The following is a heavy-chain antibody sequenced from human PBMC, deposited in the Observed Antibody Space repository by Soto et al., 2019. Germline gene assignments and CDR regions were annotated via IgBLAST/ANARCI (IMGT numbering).Heavy chain of an antibody. CDR2: ISYDGSNK. CDR3: ARAIGYDSSGYYY. D-gene: IGHD3-22*01. Sequence: GGSLRLSCAASGFTFSSYAMHWVRQAPGKGLEWVAVISYDGSNKYYADSVKGRFTISRDNSKNTLYLQMNSLRAEDTAVYYCARAIGYDSSGYYYWGQGTLVTVSS. CDR1: GFTFSSYA. V-gene: IGHV3-30-3*01. J-gene: IGHJ4*02.